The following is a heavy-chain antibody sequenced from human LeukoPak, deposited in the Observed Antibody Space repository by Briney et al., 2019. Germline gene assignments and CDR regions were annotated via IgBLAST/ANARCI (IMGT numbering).Heavy chain of an antibody. CDR2: ISGSGGST. V-gene: IGHV3-23*01. CDR3: AKSPQYYDILTGYHGPLYYYGMDV. D-gene: IGHD3-9*01. Sequence: PGGSLRLSCAASGFTFSSYAMSWVRQAPGKGLEWVSAISGSGGSTYYADSVKGRFTISRDNSKNTLYLQMNSLRAEDTAVYYCAKSPQYYDILTGYHGPLYYYGMDVWGQGTMVTVSS. CDR1: GFTFSSYA. J-gene: IGHJ6*02.